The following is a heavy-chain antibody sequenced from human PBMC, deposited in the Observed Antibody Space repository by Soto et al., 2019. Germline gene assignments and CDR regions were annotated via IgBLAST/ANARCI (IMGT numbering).Heavy chain of an antibody. V-gene: IGHV6-1*01. CDR2: TYFRSKWYN. CDR1: GDSVSSNTAS. J-gene: IGHJ4*02. CDR3: AKGDNLGPKTGYAFDT. Sequence: PSQTLSLTCAISGDSVSSNTASLDWISQSPSRGLEWLGRTYFRSKWYNDYAVSVKSRIIINPDTSNNQFSPKLNSVTPEDTAVYFCAKGDNLGPKTGYAFDTWGQGIMVTVSS. D-gene: IGHD5-12*01.